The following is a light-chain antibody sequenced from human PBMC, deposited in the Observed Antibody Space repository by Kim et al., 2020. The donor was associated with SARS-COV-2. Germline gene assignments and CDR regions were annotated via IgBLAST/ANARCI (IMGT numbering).Light chain of an antibody. CDR3: QQYSNWPGT. Sequence: IVVTQSPATLSVSPGEGATLSCRASQSVSSNLAWYQQKPGQAPRLLMYGASTRATGTSPRFSGSGSGTEFTLTISSLQSEDFAVYYWQQYSNWPGTFGQGTKVDIK. CDR2: GAS. CDR1: QSVSSN. J-gene: IGKJ1*01. V-gene: IGKV3-15*01.